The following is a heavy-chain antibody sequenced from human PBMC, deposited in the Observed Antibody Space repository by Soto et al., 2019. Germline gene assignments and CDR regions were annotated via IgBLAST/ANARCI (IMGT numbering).Heavy chain of an antibody. CDR2: TNPSRRST. Sequence: ASEKVSCKAPADTFTSYYIQWVRQAPGHGLEWMGKTNPSRRSTRCAQTFQGRLTMTTDTSTSTAYMELRSLRSQHTAVYYCARSARGVFAIITERSNWLAPWGQGPRSTAS. D-gene: IGHD3-10*01. CDR1: ADTFTSYY. CDR3: ARSARGVFAIITERSNWLAP. J-gene: IGHJ5*02. V-gene: IGHV1-46*01.